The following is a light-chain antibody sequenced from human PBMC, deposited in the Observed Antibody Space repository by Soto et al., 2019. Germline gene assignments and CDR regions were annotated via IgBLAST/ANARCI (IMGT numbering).Light chain of an antibody. Sequence: EVVLTQSPATLSLSPGERATLSFRASQSINSHLGWYQQKPGQAPRLLIYDASNRATGIPARFSGSGSGTDFTLTISSLEPEDFAVYYCQQRSYWPPITFGQGTRLEIK. J-gene: IGKJ5*01. CDR1: QSINSH. CDR3: QQRSYWPPIT. CDR2: DAS. V-gene: IGKV3-11*01.